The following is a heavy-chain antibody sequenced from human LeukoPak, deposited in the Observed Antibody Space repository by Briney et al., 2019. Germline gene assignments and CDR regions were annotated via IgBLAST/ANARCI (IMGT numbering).Heavy chain of an antibody. J-gene: IGHJ4*02. V-gene: IGHV1-69*05. CDR1: GGTFTSYA. Sequence: SVKVSCKASGGTFTSYAISWVRHAPGQGLEWMGRIIPIFGTANYAQKFQGRVTITTDESTSTAYMELSSLRAEDTAVYYCAILGITFGGVIVEIFDYWGQGTLVTVSS. CDR2: IIPIFGTA. CDR3: AILGITFGGVIVEIFDY. D-gene: IGHD3-16*02.